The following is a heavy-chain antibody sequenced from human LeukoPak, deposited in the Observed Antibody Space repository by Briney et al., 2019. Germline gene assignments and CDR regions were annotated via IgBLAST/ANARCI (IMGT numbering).Heavy chain of an antibody. CDR1: GFTFSSYA. V-gene: IGHV3-23*01. D-gene: IGHD3-22*01. CDR2: ISGSGGST. Sequence: GGSLRLSCAASGFTFSSYAMSWVRQAPGKGLEWVSAISGSGGSTYYADSVKGRFTISRDNSKNTLYLQMNSLRAEDTAVYYCAGRSGYFLECFDYWGQGTLVTVSS. J-gene: IGHJ4*02. CDR3: AGRSGYFLECFDY.